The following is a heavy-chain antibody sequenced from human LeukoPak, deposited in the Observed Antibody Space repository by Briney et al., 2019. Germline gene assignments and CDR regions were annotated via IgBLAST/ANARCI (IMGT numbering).Heavy chain of an antibody. CDR2: IYSGGST. CDR3: ARIPRYCSSTSCYGHYYYYGMDV. D-gene: IGHD2-2*01. Sequence: GGSLRLSCAVSGFTVSSNYMSWVRGAQGRGGGWVSVIYSGGSTYYADSVKGRFTISRHNSKNTLYLQMNSLRAEDTAVYYCARIPRYCSSTSCYGHYYYYGMDVWGQGTTVTVSS. J-gene: IGHJ6*02. V-gene: IGHV3-53*04. CDR1: GFTVSSNY.